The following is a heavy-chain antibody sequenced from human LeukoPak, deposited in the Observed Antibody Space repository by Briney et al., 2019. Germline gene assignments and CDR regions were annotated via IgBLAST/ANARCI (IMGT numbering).Heavy chain of an antibody. CDR1: GYSISSGYY. D-gene: IGHD3-22*01. J-gene: IGHJ3*02. CDR2: IYHSGST. CDR3: ARRLYYYDSSGYYNAFDI. V-gene: IGHV4-38-2*01. Sequence: SETLSLTCAVSGYSISSGYYWGWIRQPPGKGLEWIGSIYHSGSTYYNPSLKSRVTISVDTSKHQFSLKLSSVTAADTAVYYCARRLYYYDSSGYYNAFDIWGQGTMVTVSS.